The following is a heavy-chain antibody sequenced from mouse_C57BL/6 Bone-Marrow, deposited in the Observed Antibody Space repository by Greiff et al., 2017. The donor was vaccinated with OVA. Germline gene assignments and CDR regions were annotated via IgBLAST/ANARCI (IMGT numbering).Heavy chain of an antibody. CDR3: ARGGWLLYYFDY. D-gene: IGHD2-3*01. Sequence: VQLQQSGAELARPGASVKLSCKASGYTFTSYGISWVKQRTGQGLEWIGEIYPRSGNTYYNEKFKGKATLTADKSSSTAYMELRSLTSEDSAVYYCARGGWLLYYFDYWGQGTTLTVSS. V-gene: IGHV1-81*01. CDR1: GYTFTSYG. CDR2: IYPRSGNT. J-gene: IGHJ2*01.